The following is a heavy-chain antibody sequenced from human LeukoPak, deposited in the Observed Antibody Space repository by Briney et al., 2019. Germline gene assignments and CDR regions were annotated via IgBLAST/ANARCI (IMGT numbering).Heavy chain of an antibody. J-gene: IGHJ4*02. CDR2: ISYDGSNK. CDR1: GFTFSSYG. V-gene: IGHV3-30*18. D-gene: IGHD1-26*01. Sequence: GGSLRLSCAAYGFTFSSYGMHWVRQAPGKGLEWVAVISYDGSNKYYADSVKGRFTISRDNSKNTLYLQMNSLRAEDTAVYDCAKDEVGATTGEYFDYWGQGTLVTVSS. CDR3: AKDEVGATTGEYFDY.